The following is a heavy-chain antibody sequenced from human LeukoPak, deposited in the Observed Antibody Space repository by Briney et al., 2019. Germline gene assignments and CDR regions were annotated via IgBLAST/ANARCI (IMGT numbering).Heavy chain of an antibody. CDR1: GFTFSSYW. D-gene: IGHD3-22*01. V-gene: IGHV3-23*01. CDR3: TRDRIGVYFHYDSSGYYSDAFDI. J-gene: IGHJ3*02. Sequence: GGSLRLSCAASGFTFSSYWMSWVRQAPGKGLEWVSAISGSGGSTYYADSVKGRFTISRDNSKNTLYLQMNSLRAEDTAVYYCTRDRIGVYFHYDSSGYYSDAFDIWGQGTMVTVSS. CDR2: ISGSGGST.